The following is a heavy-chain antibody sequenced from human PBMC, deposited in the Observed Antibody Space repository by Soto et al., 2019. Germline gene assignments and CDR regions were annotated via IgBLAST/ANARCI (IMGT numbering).Heavy chain of an antibody. CDR3: ARSQAEDSYGYDYYYGMDV. CDR2: IYSGGST. Sequence: GGSLRLSCAAAGFTVSSNYMSWVRQAPGKGLEWVSVIYSGGSTYYADSVKGRFTISRDNSKNTLYLQMNSLRAEDTAVYYCARSQAEDSYGYDYYYGMDVWGQGTTVTVSS. V-gene: IGHV3-53*01. J-gene: IGHJ6*02. D-gene: IGHD5-18*01. CDR1: GFTVSSNY.